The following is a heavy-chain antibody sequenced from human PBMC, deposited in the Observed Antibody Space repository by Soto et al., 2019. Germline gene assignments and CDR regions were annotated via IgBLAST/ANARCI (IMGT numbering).Heavy chain of an antibody. CDR3: VRHHIVATPRGWFDP. CDR2: IYPRDSDT. CDR1: GYSITSDW. V-gene: IGHV5-51*01. D-gene: IGHD5-12*01. Sequence: RESLKISCKASGYSITSDWVGWVRQMPGKGLEWMGIIYPRDSDTRYSPSFEGQVTISADKTTNTAYLQWSSLKASDTAIYYCVRHHIVATPRGWFDPWGQGTLVTVSS. J-gene: IGHJ5*02.